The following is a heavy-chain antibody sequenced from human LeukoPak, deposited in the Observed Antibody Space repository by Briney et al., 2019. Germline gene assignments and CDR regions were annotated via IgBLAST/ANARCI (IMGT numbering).Heavy chain of an antibody. D-gene: IGHD2-15*01. Sequence: SETLSLTCTVSGGSISSSSYYWGWIRQPPGKGLEWIGSIYYSGSTYYNPSLKSRVTISVDTSKNQFSLKLSSVTAAGTAVYYCARYCSGGSCYNDDNWFDPWGQGTLVTVSS. V-gene: IGHV4-39*07. J-gene: IGHJ5*02. CDR3: ARYCSGGSCYNDDNWFDP. CDR1: GGSISSSSYY. CDR2: IYYSGST.